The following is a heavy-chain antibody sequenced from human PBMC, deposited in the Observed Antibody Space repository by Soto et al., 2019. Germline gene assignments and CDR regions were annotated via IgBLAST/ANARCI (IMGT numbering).Heavy chain of an antibody. Sequence: GGSLRLSCAAPGLPFIGYAMHWVRQAPGKGLAWVAAILHDSSEQYYADSVKGRFTISRDNSKSLLYLQMNSLRVEDTAVYYCARVGLSYSLGSGFDPWGQGTLVTVSS. CDR2: ILHDSSEQ. CDR3: ARVGLSYSLGSGFDP. V-gene: IGHV3-30-3*01. CDR1: GLPFIGYA. D-gene: IGHD5-18*01. J-gene: IGHJ5*02.